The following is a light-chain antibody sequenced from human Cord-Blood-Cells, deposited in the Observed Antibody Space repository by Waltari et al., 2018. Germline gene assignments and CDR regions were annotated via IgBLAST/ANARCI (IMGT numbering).Light chain of an antibody. Sequence: EIVLTQSPGTLSLSPGERATPSCRASQSVSSSYLSWYQQKPGQAPRLLNYGASSRATGIPDRFSGSGSGTDFTLTISRLEPEDFAVYYCQQYGSSPRTFGQGTKVEIK. CDR2: GAS. CDR3: QQYGSSPRT. CDR1: QSVSSSY. V-gene: IGKV3-20*01. J-gene: IGKJ1*01.